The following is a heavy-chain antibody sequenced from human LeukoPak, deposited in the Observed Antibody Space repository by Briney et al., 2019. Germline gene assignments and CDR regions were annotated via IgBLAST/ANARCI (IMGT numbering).Heavy chain of an antibody. D-gene: IGHD3-9*01. Sequence: PGRSLRLSCAASGFTFSSYGMHWARQAPGKGLEWVAVIWYDGSNKYYADSVKGRFTISGDNSKNTLYLQMNSLRAEDTAKYYCTKDYCGKFCSAVWGQGTTVTVSS. V-gene: IGHV3-33*06. CDR3: TKDYCGKFCSAV. CDR1: GFTFSSYG. J-gene: IGHJ6*02. CDR2: IWYDGSNK.